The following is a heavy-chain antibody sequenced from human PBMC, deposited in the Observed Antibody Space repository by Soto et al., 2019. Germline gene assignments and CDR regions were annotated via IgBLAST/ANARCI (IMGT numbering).Heavy chain of an antibody. CDR2: IYYSGST. Sequence: SETLSLTCTVSGGSVSSGSYYWSWIRQPPGKGLEWIGYIYYSGSTNYNPSLKSRVTLSVDTSKNQFSLKLSSVTAADTAVYYCARDIVGVVASTPPYYGMDVWGQGTTVTVSS. D-gene: IGHD2-15*01. V-gene: IGHV4-61*01. J-gene: IGHJ6*02. CDR3: ARDIVGVVASTPPYYGMDV. CDR1: GGSVSSGSYY.